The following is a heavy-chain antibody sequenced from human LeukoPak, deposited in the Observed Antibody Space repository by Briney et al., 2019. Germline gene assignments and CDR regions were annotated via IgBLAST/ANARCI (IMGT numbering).Heavy chain of an antibody. CDR2: INHSGST. J-gene: IGHJ4*02. D-gene: IGHD3-9*01. V-gene: IGHV4-34*01. Sequence: PSETLSLTCAVYGGSFSGYYWSWIRQPPGKGLEWIGEINHSGSTNYNPSLKSRVTISVDTSKNQFSLKLSSVTAADTAVYYCARAGRGLRYFDWLLLTYDYWGQGTLVTVSS. CDR1: GGSFSGYY. CDR3: ARAGRGLRYFDWLLLTYDY.